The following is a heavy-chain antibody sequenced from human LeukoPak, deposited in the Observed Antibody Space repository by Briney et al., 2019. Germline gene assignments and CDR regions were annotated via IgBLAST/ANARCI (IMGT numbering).Heavy chain of an antibody. Sequence: PGGSLRLSCAASGFTFSSYGMHWVRQAPGKGLEWVAFIRYDGSNKYYADSVKGRCTISRDNSKNTLSLQLNSLRADDTAVFYCTKGLLSWGQGTLLTVAA. V-gene: IGHV3-30*02. J-gene: IGHJ5*02. CDR1: GFTFSSYG. CDR2: IRYDGSNK. CDR3: TKGLLS.